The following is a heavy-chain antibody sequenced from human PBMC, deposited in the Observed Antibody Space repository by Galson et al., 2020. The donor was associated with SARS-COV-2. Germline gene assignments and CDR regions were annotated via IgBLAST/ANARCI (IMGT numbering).Heavy chain of an antibody. D-gene: IGHD4-17*01. J-gene: IGHJ2*01. CDR1: GFTFNKYP. V-gene: IGHV3-23*01. Sequence: GESLKISCAASGFTFNKYPLSWVRQVPGRGLEWISAINDIGNHAYYGESVKDRFIISRDNANDTLYLQMNTLRVEDTAIYYCARNDGDNYEDWYFDLWGRGTLVTVSS. CDR3: ARNDGDNYEDWYFDL. CDR2: INDIGNHA.